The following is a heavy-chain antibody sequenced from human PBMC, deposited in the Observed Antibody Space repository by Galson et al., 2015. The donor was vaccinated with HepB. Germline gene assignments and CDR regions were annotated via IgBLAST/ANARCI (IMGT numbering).Heavy chain of an antibody. V-gene: IGHV3-30*04. CDR3: AREGGE. J-gene: IGHJ1*01. CDR2: ISHDGTDK. D-gene: IGHD3-10*01. CDR1: GFTFSTYR. Sequence: LRLSCAASGFTFSTYRLHWFRQAPGQRLEWVAVISHDGTDKYYAKSLEGRFTVSRDNSRSTLYQEMNSLRPDDTAIYYCAREGGEWGQGTLVTVSS.